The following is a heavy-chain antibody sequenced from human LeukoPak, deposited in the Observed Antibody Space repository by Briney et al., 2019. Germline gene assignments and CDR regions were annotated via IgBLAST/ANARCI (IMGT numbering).Heavy chain of an antibody. CDR1: GFTFTTYW. D-gene: IGHD4-17*01. CDR3: AKDLKSGTLRSLDY. Sequence: PGGSLRLSCAASGFTFTTYWMSWVRQAPGKGLEWVSAISGSGGSTYYADSVKGRFTISRDNSKNTLYLQMNSLRAEDTAVYYCAKDLKSGTLRSLDYWGQGTLVTVSS. V-gene: IGHV3-23*01. J-gene: IGHJ4*02. CDR2: ISGSGGST.